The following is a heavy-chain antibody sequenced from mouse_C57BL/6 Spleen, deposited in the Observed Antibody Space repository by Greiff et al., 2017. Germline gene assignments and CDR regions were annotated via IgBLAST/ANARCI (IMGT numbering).Heavy chain of an antibody. CDR2: ISDNGGCT. V-gene: IGHV5-4*01. Sequence: EVQLVESGRGLVKPGGSLKLSCAASGFTFSSYAMSWVSQTPEKRLEWVATISDNGGCTYYPDNVKGRVTFSRDNATNNPYLQLSHLKSEDTAMYYCARDWSGDYLDYWGQGTSLTVSS. D-gene: IGHD1-3*01. CDR1: GFTFSSYA. CDR3: ARDWSGDYLDY. J-gene: IGHJ2*02.